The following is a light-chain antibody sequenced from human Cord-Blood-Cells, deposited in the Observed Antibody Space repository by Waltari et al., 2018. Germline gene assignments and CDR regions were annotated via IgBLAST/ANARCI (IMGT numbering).Light chain of an antibody. CDR3: QAWDSSTYV. CDR1: KLGDKY. Sequence: SYELTQPPSVSVSPGQTASITCSGDKLGDKYACWYQQKPGQSPVLFIDQDSKRPSGIPERFAGSNSGNTATLTISGTQAMDEADYYCQAWDSSTYVFGTGTKVTVL. J-gene: IGLJ1*01. V-gene: IGLV3-1*01. CDR2: QDS.